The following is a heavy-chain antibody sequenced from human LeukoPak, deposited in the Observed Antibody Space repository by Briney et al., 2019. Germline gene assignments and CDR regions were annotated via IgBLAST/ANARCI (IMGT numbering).Heavy chain of an antibody. J-gene: IGHJ5*02. Sequence: GGPLRLSCAASGFTFSSYEMNWVRQAPGKGLEWVSYISSSGSTIYYADSVKGRFTISRDNAKNSLYLQMNSLRAEDTAVYYCARGRGYQLLLDVPNWFDPWGQGTLVTVSS. CDR3: ARGRGYQLLLDVPNWFDP. CDR2: ISSSGSTI. V-gene: IGHV3-48*03. CDR1: GFTFSSYE. D-gene: IGHD2-2*01.